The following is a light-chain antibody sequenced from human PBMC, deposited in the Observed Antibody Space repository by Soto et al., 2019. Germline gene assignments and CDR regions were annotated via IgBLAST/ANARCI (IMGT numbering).Light chain of an antibody. V-gene: IGKV1-39*01. Sequence: DIQMTQSPSSLSASVGDRVTITCRASQSITNYLNWYQQKPGKAPKLLMYAISTLQSGVPSRFGGSGSGTEFTLTISSLQPDDFATYYCQQSYSTPYTFGQGTKVDIX. CDR3: QQSYSTPYT. CDR2: AIS. J-gene: IGKJ2*01. CDR1: QSITNY.